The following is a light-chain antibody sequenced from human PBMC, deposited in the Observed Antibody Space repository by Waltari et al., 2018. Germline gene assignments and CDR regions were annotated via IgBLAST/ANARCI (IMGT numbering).Light chain of an antibody. V-gene: IGKV3-20*01. J-gene: IGKJ1*01. CDR1: QSVTRA. Sequence: EIVLTQSPGTLSLSPGESATLSCRTRQSVTRALAWYQQKPGQAPRLRIYGASNRATVIPDRFSGSGSGTDFSLTISSLEPEDFAVYYCQHYLRLPVTFGQGTKVEVK. CDR3: QHYLRLPVT. CDR2: GAS.